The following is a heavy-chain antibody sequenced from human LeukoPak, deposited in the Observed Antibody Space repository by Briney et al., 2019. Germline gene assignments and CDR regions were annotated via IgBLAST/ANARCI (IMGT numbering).Heavy chain of an antibody. CDR2: IYTSGST. CDR3: ARDIVVVPAAMRYAFDI. D-gene: IGHD2-2*01. V-gene: IGHV4-61*02. CDR1: GGSISSGSYY. Sequence: SQTLSLTCTVSGGSISSGSYYWSWIRQPAGKGLEWIGRIYTSGSTNYNPSLKSRVTISVYTSKNQFFLKLSSVTAADTAVYYCARDIVVVPAAMRYAFDIWGQGTMVTVSS. J-gene: IGHJ3*02.